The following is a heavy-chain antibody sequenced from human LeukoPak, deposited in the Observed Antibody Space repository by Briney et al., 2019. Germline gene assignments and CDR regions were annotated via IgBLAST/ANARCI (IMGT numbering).Heavy chain of an antibody. D-gene: IGHD3-22*01. V-gene: IGHV4-59*01. CDR3: ARVTGYMIEDYFDY. Sequence: EPSETLSLTCTVSGGSISSYYWSWIRQPPGKGLEWIGYIYYSGSTNYNPSLKSRVTISVDTSKNQFSLRLSSVTAADTAVYYCARVTGYMIEDYFDYWGQGTPVTVSS. CDR1: GGSISSYY. CDR2: IYYSGST. J-gene: IGHJ4*02.